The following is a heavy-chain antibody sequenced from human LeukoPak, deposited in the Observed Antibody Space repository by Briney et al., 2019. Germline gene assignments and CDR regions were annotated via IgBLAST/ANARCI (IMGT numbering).Heavy chain of an antibody. CDR2: IYYSGST. Sequence: SETLSLTCTVSGGSISSYYWSWIRQPPGKGLEWIGYIYYSGSTNYNPSLKSRVTISVDTPKNQFSLKLSSVTAADTAVYYCASSKRGYSGYAGYFDYWGQGTLVTVSS. J-gene: IGHJ4*02. CDR3: ASSKRGYSGYAGYFDY. V-gene: IGHV4-59*01. D-gene: IGHD5-12*01. CDR1: GGSISSYY.